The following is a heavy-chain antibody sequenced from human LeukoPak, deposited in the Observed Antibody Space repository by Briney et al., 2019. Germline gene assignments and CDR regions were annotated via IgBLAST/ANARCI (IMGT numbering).Heavy chain of an antibody. CDR1: GITFSNAW. V-gene: IGHV3-15*01. CDR2: IKSKTDGGTT. CDR3: TKTYYYGSGSLDY. D-gene: IGHD3-10*01. Sequence: GSLRLSCAASGITFSNAWMSWVRQAPGKGLEWVGRIKSKTDGGTTDYAAPVKGRFTISRDDSKNTLYLQMNSLKTEDTAIYYCTKTYYYGSGSLDYWGQGTLVTVSS. J-gene: IGHJ4*02.